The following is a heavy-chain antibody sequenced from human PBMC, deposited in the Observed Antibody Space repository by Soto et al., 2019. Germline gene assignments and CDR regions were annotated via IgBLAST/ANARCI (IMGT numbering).Heavy chain of an antibody. D-gene: IGHD3-9*01. Sequence: SVKVSCKASGGTFSSYAISWVRQAPGQGLEWMGGIIPIFGTANYAQKFQGRVTITADESTSTAYFELSSLRFEDTAVYYCARDRVGILTSIDYWGQGTLVTVSS. J-gene: IGHJ4*02. CDR1: GGTFSSYA. CDR3: ARDRVGILTSIDY. V-gene: IGHV1-69*13. CDR2: IIPIFGTA.